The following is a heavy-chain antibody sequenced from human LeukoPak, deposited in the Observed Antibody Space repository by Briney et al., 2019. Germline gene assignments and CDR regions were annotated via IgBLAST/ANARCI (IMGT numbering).Heavy chain of an antibody. Sequence: GGSLRLSCAASGFTFSTYSMNWVRQAPGKGLEWVSSISSSPTYIYYADSLQGRFTISRDNAKNSLYLQVDSLRAEDTAVYYCVRELRHNWFDPWGQGTLVTVSS. CDR1: GFTFSTYS. CDR3: VRELRHNWFDP. CDR2: ISSSPTYI. J-gene: IGHJ5*02. D-gene: IGHD2-21*02. V-gene: IGHV3-21*01.